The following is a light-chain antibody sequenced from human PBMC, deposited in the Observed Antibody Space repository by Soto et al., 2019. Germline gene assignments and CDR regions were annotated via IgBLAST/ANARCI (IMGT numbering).Light chain of an antibody. J-gene: IGLJ1*01. V-gene: IGLV2-14*01. CDR1: SSDVGDYPY. CDR2: EVT. CDR3: SSYSRTNTLV. Sequence: QSVLTQPASVSGSPGQSITISCTGTSSDVGDYPYVSWYQQHPGKVPKLIIYEVTNRPSGVSGRFSGSKSENTASLTISGLQAEDEADYYCSSYSRTNTLVFGSGTRSPS.